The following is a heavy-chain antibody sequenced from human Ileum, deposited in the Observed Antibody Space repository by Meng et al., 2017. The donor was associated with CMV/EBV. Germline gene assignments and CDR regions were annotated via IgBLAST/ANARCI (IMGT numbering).Heavy chain of an antibody. Sequence: QLQLQESGPGLVKPSETLSPPCTVSGDSITTTTYDWGWLRQPPGKGLEWIASIYYSGTTYYNPSLKSRVTISVDTSKNQFSLKVYSVTAADTAIYYCARSRREDWFDPWGQGTLVTVSS. CDR2: IYYSGTT. V-gene: IGHV4-39*07. CDR1: GDSITTTTYD. CDR3: ARSRREDWFDP. D-gene: IGHD1-26*01. J-gene: IGHJ5*02.